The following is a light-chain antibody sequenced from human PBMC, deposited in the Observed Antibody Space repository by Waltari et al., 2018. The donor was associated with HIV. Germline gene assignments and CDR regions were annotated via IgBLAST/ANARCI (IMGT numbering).Light chain of an antibody. J-gene: IGKJ5*01. CDR3: MQALQTPIT. CDR2: LGS. CDR1: QSLLHSNGYNY. V-gene: IGKV2-28*01. Sequence: IVMTPSPLSLPVTPGEPASISCRSSQSLLHSNGYNYLDWYLQKPGQSPQVLMYLGSSRASGVPDRFSGSGSGTDFTLKISRVEAEDVGLYYCMQALQTPITFGQGTRLEIK.